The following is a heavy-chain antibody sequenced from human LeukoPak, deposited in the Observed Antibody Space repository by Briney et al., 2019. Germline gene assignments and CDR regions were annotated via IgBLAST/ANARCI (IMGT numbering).Heavy chain of an antibody. CDR1: GYTFTDYY. J-gene: IGHJ5*02. CDR3: ARDKEGGKNWFDP. V-gene: IGHV1-18*04. D-gene: IGHD3-16*01. Sequence: ASMTVSCKASGYTFTDYYMHWVRQAPGQGLEWMGWISAYNGNTNYAQKLQGRVTMTTDTSTSTAYMELRSLRSDDTAVYYCARDKEGGKNWFDPWGQGTLVTVSS. CDR2: ISAYNGNT.